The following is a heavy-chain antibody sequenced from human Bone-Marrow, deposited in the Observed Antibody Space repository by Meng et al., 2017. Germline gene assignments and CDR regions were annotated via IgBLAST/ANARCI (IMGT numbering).Heavy chain of an antibody. J-gene: IGHJ4*02. V-gene: IGHV4-34*01. CDR2: IHHSGSA. D-gene: IGHD2-21*01. CDR1: GGSFNGYY. Sequence: QVQLQQWGAGLLKPSETLSLTCAVYGGSFNGYYWSWIRQPPGKGLEWIGYIHHSGSAYYNPSLKSRVSISVDTSKNQFSLNLNSMTAADTAVYYCASFDHIPRRNYFDYWGQGTLVTVSS. CDR3: ASFDHIPRRNYFDY.